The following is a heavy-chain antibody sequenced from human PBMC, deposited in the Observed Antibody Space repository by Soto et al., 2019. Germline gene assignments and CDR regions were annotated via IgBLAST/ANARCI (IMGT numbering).Heavy chain of an antibody. Sequence: NPSETLSLTCAVYGGSFSGYYWSWIRQPPGKGLEWIGEINHSGSTNYNPSLKSRVTISVDTSKNQFSLKLSSVTAADTAVYYCFYGDYYYGMDVWGQGTTVTVSS. D-gene: IGHD4-17*01. CDR3: FYGDYYYGMDV. CDR1: GGSFSGYY. CDR2: INHSGST. V-gene: IGHV4-34*01. J-gene: IGHJ6*02.